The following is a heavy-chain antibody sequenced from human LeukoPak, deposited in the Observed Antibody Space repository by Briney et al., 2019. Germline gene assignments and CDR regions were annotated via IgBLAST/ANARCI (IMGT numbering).Heavy chain of an antibody. J-gene: IGHJ4*02. CDR3: ARAYYYDSSGLTDY. V-gene: IGHV3-11*04. D-gene: IGHD3-22*01. CDR1: GFTVSSNY. Sequence: PGGSLRLSCAASGFTVSSNYMSWVRQAPGKGLEWVSYISSSGSTIYYADSVKGRFTISRDNAKNSLYLQMNSLRAEDTAVYYCARAYYYDSSGLTDYWGQGTLVTVSS. CDR2: ISSSGSTI.